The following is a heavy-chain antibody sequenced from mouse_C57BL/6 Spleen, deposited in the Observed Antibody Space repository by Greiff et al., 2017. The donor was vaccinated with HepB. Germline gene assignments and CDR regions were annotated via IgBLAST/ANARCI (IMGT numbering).Heavy chain of an antibody. D-gene: IGHD1-1*01. CDR1: GFTFSDYG. CDR2: ISSGSSTS. Sequence: EVHLVESGGGLVKPGGSLKLSCAASGFTFSDYGMHWVRQAPEKGLEWVAYISSGSSTSYYADTVKGRFTISRDNAKNTLFLQMTSLRSEDTAMYYCARRITTVVADYAMDYWGQGTSVTVSS. J-gene: IGHJ4*01. CDR3: ARRITTVVADYAMDY. V-gene: IGHV5-17*01.